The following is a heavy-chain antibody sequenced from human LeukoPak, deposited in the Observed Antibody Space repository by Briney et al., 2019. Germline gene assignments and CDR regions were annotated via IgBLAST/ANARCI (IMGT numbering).Heavy chain of an antibody. V-gene: IGHV1-69*01. CDR2: IIPIFGTA. D-gene: IGHD3-22*01. J-gene: IGHJ4*02. Sequence: GSSVKVSCKASGGTFSSYAISWVRQAPGQGLEWMGRIIPIFGTANYAQKFQGRVTITADESTSTAYMELSSLRSEDTAVYYCANLYYYDSSGYYSDVDYWGQGTLVTVSS. CDR1: GGTFSSYA. CDR3: ANLYYYDSSGYYSDVDY.